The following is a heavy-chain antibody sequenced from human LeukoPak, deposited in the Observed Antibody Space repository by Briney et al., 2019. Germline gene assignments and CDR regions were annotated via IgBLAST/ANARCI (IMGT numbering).Heavy chain of an antibody. CDR2: IKGDGSER. Sequence: GGSLRLSCAASGFTFSNYWMSRVRQAPGKGLEWVANIKGDGSERYYVDSVKGRFTISRDNAKNSLYLQMSSLRAEDTAVYYCARVGARQILEYWGQGTLVTVSS. D-gene: IGHD4-17*01. J-gene: IGHJ4*02. CDR3: ARVGARQILEY. V-gene: IGHV3-7*01. CDR1: GFTFSNYW.